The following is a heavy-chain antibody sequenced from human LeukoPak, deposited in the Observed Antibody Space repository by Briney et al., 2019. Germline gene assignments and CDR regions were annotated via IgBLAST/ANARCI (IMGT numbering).Heavy chain of an antibody. V-gene: IGHV1-2*02. Sequence: PGASVQVSCKASGYTFIASYMHWVRQAPGQGLEWMGWINPNSGGTNYAQKFQGRVTMTRDTSISTAYMELNNLRSDDSAVYYCARDGPSGWYGFDIWGQGTLVTVSS. D-gene: IGHD2-15*01. CDR3: ARDGPSGWYGFDI. CDR1: GYTFIASY. CDR2: INPNSGGT. J-gene: IGHJ3*02.